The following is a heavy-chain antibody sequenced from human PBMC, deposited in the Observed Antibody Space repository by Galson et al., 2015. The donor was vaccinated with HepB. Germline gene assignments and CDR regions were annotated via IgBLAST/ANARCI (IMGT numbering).Heavy chain of an antibody. CDR2: ISYDGSNK. D-gene: IGHD6-13*01. CDR3: AAEPGIAAAGSY. CDR1: GFTFSSYG. Sequence: SLRLSCAASGFTFSSYGMHWVRQAPGKGLEWVAVISYDGSNKYYADSVKGRFTISRDNSKNTLYLQMNSLRAEDTAVYYCAAEPGIAAAGSYWGQGTLVTVSS. J-gene: IGHJ4*02. V-gene: IGHV3-30*03.